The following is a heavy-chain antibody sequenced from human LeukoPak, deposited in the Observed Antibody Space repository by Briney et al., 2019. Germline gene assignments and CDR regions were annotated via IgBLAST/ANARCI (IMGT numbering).Heavy chain of an antibody. V-gene: IGHV4-30-2*01. CDR3: ARVGTEDYFDY. D-gene: IGHD1-1*01. CDR2: IYHSGST. Sequence: LRLSCAASGFTFSSYAMSWVRQPPGKGLEWIGYIYHSGSTYYNPSLKSRVTISVDRSKNQFSLKLSSVTAADTAVYYYARVGTEDYFDYWGQGTLVTVSS. J-gene: IGHJ4*02. CDR1: GFTFSSYA.